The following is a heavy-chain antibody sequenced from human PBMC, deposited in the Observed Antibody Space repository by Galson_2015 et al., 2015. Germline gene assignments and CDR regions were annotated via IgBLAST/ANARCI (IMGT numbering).Heavy chain of an antibody. V-gene: IGHV6-1*01. CDR1: GDSVSSSSAA. CDR3: ARGKTGMVDF. J-gene: IGHJ4*02. CDR2: TYYRSKWYN. Sequence: ISGDSVSSSSAAWNWIRQSPSRGLEWLGRTYYRSKWYNDYAVSVESRVTINPDTPKNHFSLQLNSVTPEDTAVYYCARGKTGMVDFWGQGTLVTVSS. D-gene: IGHD3-9*01.